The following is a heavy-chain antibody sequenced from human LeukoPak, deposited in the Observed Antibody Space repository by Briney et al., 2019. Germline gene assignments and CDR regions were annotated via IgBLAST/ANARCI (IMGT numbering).Heavy chain of an antibody. CDR3: TRAFDSTVTDNWFDP. CDR1: GFTFSSYE. J-gene: IGHJ5*02. Sequence: QPGGSLRLSCAASGFTFSSYEMNWVRQAPGKGLEWVGFIRSKAYGGTTEYAASVKGRFTISRDDSKSIAYLQMNSLKTEDTAVYYCTRAFDSTVTDNWFDPWGQGTLVTVSS. CDR2: IRSKAYGGTT. V-gene: IGHV3-49*04. D-gene: IGHD4-17*01.